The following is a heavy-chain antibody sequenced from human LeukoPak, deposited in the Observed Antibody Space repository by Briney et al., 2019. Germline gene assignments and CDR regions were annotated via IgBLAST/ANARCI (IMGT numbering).Heavy chain of an antibody. Sequence: PGRSLRLSCAASGFTFSSYAMHWVRQAPGKGLEWVAVISYDGSNKYYADSVKGRFTISRDNSKNTLYLQMNSLRAEDTAVYYCARAPRPTYGDARTADWFDPWGQGTLVTVSS. CDR3: ARAPRPTYGDARTADWFDP. J-gene: IGHJ5*02. V-gene: IGHV3-30-3*01. D-gene: IGHD4-17*01. CDR1: GFTFSSYA. CDR2: ISYDGSNK.